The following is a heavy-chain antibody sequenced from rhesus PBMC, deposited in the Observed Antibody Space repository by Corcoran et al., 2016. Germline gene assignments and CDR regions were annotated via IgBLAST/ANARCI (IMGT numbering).Heavy chain of an antibody. D-gene: IGHD6-37*01. CDR1: DGSISTHY. J-gene: IGHJ6*01. Sequence: QVQLQESGPGLVKPSETLSLTCAVSDGSISTHYWSGIRQSPGKGLNWSGCIYGCSETMSYNPSRKSRVTLSTYTSRNQISLRLATVTAADTAVYYCARYFCNSVGCQGLDSWGQGIVVTVSS. CDR2: IYGCSETM. V-gene: IGHV4-147*01. CDR3: ARYFCNSVGCQGLDS.